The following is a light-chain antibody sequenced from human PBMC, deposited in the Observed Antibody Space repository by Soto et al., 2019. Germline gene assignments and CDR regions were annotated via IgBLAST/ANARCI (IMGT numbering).Light chain of an antibody. CDR3: SSYTSSSTLVV. CDR2: DVS. Sequence: QSVLTQPASVSGSPGQSITISCTGTSSDVGSQNSVSWYQQHPGKAPKLMTYDVSNRPSGVSNRFSGSKSGNTASLTISGLQAEDEADYYCSSYTSSSTLVVFGGGTKVTVL. J-gene: IGLJ2*01. CDR1: SSDVGSQNS. V-gene: IGLV2-14*01.